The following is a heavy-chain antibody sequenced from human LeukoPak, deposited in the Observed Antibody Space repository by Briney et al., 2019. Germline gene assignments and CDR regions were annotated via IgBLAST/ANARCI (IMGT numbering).Heavy chain of an antibody. Sequence: GGYLRLSCAASGFTFSSYAVSWVRQAPGRGLKCISSISGSGETTYYADSVKGRFTSSRDNSKKTVYLQLSSLRAEDTAVYYCAKAMSSTTWGIFDYWGQGTLVTVSS. V-gene: IGHV3-23*01. D-gene: IGHD2-2*01. J-gene: IGHJ4*02. CDR1: GFTFSSYA. CDR3: AKAMSSTTWGIFDY. CDR2: ISGSGETT.